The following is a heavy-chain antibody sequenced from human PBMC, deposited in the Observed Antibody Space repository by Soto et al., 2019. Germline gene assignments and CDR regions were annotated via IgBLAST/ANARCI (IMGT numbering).Heavy chain of an antibody. CDR2: ISWNSGSI. J-gene: IGHJ3*02. CDR1: GFTFDDYA. V-gene: IGHV3-9*01. D-gene: IGHD3-22*01. Sequence: GGSLRLSCAASGFTFDDYAMHWVRQAPGKGLEWVSGISWNSGSIGYADSVKGRFTISRDNAKNSLYLQMNSLRAEDTALYYCAKDIGIDYYDSSGYDAFDIWGKGTMVTVSS. CDR3: AKDIGIDYYDSSGYDAFDI.